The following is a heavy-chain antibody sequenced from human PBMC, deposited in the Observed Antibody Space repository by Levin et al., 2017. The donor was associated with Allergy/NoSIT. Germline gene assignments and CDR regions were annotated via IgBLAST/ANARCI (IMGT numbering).Heavy chain of an antibody. CDR2: IYYSGST. CDR1: GGSISSYY. V-gene: IGHV4-59*01. J-gene: IGHJ4*02. CDR3: ARPIAVAGTWALAY. Sequence: GSLRLSCTVSGGSISSYYWSWIRQPPGKGLEWIGYIYYSGSTNYNPSLKSRVTISVDTSKNQFSLKLSSVTAADTAVYYCARPIAVAGTWALAYWGQGTLVTVSA. D-gene: IGHD6-19*01.